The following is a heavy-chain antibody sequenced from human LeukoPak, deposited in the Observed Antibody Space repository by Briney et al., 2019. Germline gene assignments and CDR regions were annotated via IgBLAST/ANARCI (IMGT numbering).Heavy chain of an antibody. CDR1: GGSFSDYS. D-gene: IGHD6-13*01. J-gene: IGHJ4*02. Sequence: SETLSLTCAVSGGSFSDYSWSLLRQPAGKGLEWIGRIFSSGSANYNPSLKSRVTMSVDTSRNHFSLKLRSVTAADTAVYYCARGSSTWLGIDYWGQGALVTVSS. CDR2: IFSSGSA. CDR3: ARGSSTWLGIDY. V-gene: IGHV4-4*07.